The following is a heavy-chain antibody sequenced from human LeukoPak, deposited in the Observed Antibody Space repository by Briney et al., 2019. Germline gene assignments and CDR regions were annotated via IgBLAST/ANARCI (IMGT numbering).Heavy chain of an antibody. J-gene: IGHJ6*02. CDR2: IYTNGNT. D-gene: IGHD3/OR15-3a*01. CDR3: AHLVWEYVGGLDV. CDR1: GFIFGNYG. V-gene: IGHV3-23*05. Sequence: GGPLRLSCAASGFIFGNYGMNWVRQAPGKGLEWVSGIYTNGNTRYADSVRGRFTISRDNSKNTLYLQMHSLRVDDTAVYYCAHLVWEYVGGLDVWGQGTTVTVSS.